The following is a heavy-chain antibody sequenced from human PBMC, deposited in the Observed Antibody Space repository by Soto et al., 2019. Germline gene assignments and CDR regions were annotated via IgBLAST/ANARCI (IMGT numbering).Heavy chain of an antibody. CDR1: GFSLSNARMG. J-gene: IGHJ5*02. CDR2: IFSNDEK. CDR3: ARISFVWEMATILAFDP. D-gene: IGHD5-12*01. Sequence: QVTLKESGPVLVKPTETLTLTCTVSGFSLSNARMGVSWIRQPPGKALEWLAHIFSNDEKSYSTSLKSRLTTSTXXSXSXEGITMPNMDPVDTATYSCARISFVWEMATILAFDPWGQGTLVTVSS. V-gene: IGHV2-26*01.